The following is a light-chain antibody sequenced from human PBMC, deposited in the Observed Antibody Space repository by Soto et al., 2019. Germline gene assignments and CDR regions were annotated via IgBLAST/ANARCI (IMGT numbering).Light chain of an antibody. J-gene: IGLJ1*01. CDR1: SSDVGSYNY. CDR3: SSYTSSSTLV. V-gene: IGLV2-14*03. Sequence: QSVLTQPASVSGSPGQSITISCTGTSSDVGSYNYVSWYQQHPGKAPKLMIYDVSNRPTGVSNRFSGSKSGNTASLNISGLQAEDEADYYCSSYTSSSTLVFGTGTKVTVL. CDR2: DVS.